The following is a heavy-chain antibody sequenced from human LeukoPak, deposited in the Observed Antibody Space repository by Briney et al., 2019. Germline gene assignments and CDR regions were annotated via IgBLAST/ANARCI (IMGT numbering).Heavy chain of an antibody. CDR1: GFTFSSYG. D-gene: IGHD6-19*01. CDR2: IRYDGSNK. J-gene: IGHJ4*02. V-gene: IGHV3-30*02. Sequence: PGGSLRLSCAASGFTFSSYGMHWVRQAPGKGLEWVAFIRYDGSNKYYADSVKGRFTISRDNSKNTLYLQINSLRAEDTAVYYCAKEPRIAVAGRFDYWGQGTLVTVSS. CDR3: AKEPRIAVAGRFDY.